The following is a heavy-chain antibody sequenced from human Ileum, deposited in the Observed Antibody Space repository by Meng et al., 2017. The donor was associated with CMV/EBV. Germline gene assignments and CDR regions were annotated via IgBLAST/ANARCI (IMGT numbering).Heavy chain of an antibody. CDR2: INPNSGDT. CDR3: AKSGVVVATSDYYYGMDV. V-gene: IGHV1-2*02. D-gene: IGHD2-15*01. J-gene: IGHJ6*02. CDR1: GYIFSGYY. Sequence: QGNLVQSGAEGKKPGALVKASCKASGYIFSGYYMHWVRQAPGQGLEWMGWINPNSGDTKQAQNFQGRVTMTRDTSISTVYMELSSLRSDDTAVYHCAKSGVVVATSDYYYGMDVWGQGTSVTVSS.